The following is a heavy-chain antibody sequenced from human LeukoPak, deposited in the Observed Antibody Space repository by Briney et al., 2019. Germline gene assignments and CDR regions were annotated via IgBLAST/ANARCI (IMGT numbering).Heavy chain of an antibody. D-gene: IGHD5-18*01. J-gene: IGHJ4*02. CDR1: GFTFSSYS. CDR3: AREREYNYGHMLGY. Sequence: PGGSLRLSCAASGFTFSSYSMNWVRQAPGKGLEWVSYISSSSSTIYYADSVKGRFTISRDNAKNSLYLQMNGLRAEDTAVYYCAREREYNYGHMLGYWGQGTLVTVSS. CDR2: ISSSSSTI. V-gene: IGHV3-48*01.